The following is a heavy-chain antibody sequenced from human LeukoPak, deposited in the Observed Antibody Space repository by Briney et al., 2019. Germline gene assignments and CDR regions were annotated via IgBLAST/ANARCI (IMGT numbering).Heavy chain of an antibody. CDR1: GGAFSTYY. CDR3: ARHGDYVGMDV. V-gene: IGHV4-34*01. D-gene: IGHD4-17*01. J-gene: IGHJ6*02. Sequence: PSETLSLTCAVNGGAFSTYYWSWIRQSPGKGPEWIGEINHSGSTNYNPSLKSRVTISVDTSKNQFSLKLSSVTAADTAVYYCARHGDYVGMDVWGQGTTVTVSS. CDR2: INHSGST.